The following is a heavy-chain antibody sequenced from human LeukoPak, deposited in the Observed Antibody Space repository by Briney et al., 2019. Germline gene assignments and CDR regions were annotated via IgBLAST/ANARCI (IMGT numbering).Heavy chain of an antibody. CDR3: ARGEAHYAGSADY. CDR2: ISAYNGNT. Sequence: GASVKVSCKASGYNFNSYGITWARQAPGQGLELMAWISAYNGNTNYAQKFRGRVTMTTDTSTNTAYMELRGLTSDDTAVYYCARGEAHYAGSADYWGQGTQVTVSS. V-gene: IGHV1-18*01. D-gene: IGHD2-2*01. CDR1: GYNFNSYG. J-gene: IGHJ4*02.